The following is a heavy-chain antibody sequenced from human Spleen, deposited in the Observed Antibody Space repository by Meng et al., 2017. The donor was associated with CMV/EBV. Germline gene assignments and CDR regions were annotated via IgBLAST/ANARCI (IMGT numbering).Heavy chain of an antibody. D-gene: IGHD3-10*01. Sequence: TCTSSGGPIKNPNYYWSWNRHQPGKGLEWLGYSYYTGAYYNPSLASRIFISLDSSNNRYSLTLRDVTAADTALYFCARVRGSGSEDYWGPGTLVTVSS. V-gene: IGHV4-31*03. CDR2: SYYTGA. CDR3: ARVRGSGSEDY. CDR1: GGPIKNPNYY. J-gene: IGHJ4*02.